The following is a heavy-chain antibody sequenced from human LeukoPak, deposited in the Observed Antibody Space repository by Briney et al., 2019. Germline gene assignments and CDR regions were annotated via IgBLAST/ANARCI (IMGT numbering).Heavy chain of an antibody. CDR1: GGSFSGYY. J-gene: IGHJ4*02. Sequence: SETLSLTCAVYGGSFSGYYWSWIRQPPGKGLEWIGEINHSGSTNYNPSLKSRVTISVDTSKNQFSLKLSSVTAADTAVYYCAIVMVRGVIIISDYWGQGTLVTVSS. V-gene: IGHV4-34*01. CDR3: AIVMVRGVIIISDY. CDR2: INHSGST. D-gene: IGHD3-10*01.